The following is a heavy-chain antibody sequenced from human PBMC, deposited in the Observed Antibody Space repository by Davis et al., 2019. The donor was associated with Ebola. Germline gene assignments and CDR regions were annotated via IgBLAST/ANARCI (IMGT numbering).Heavy chain of an antibody. CDR2: ISGSGGST. CDR1: VITFSSYA. CDR3: AKSGLSFGVVKYHYGMDV. J-gene: IGHJ6*04. V-gene: IGHV3-23*01. D-gene: IGHD3-3*01. Sequence: GGSLRPSCTDSVITFSSYAMTWVRQAPGKGLEWVSAISGSGGSTYYADSVKGRFTISRDNSKKTLYLQMNSLRAEDTAVYYCAKSGLSFGVVKYHYGMDVWGKGTTVTVSS.